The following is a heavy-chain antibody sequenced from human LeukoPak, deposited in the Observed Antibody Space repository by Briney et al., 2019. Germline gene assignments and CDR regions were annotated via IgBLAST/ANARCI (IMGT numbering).Heavy chain of an antibody. Sequence: PGGSLRLSCVVSGFTFNKYWMSWVRQAPGKGLEWVATMRQDGGEIYYVDSVRGRFTISRDNAKNSLYLQTNSLRAEDTAMYYCARIMDLLGVHFDFWGQGTLVTVSS. CDR2: MRQDGGEI. V-gene: IGHV3-7*01. CDR1: GFTFNKYW. D-gene: IGHD2-8*01. CDR3: ARIMDLLGVHFDF. J-gene: IGHJ4*02.